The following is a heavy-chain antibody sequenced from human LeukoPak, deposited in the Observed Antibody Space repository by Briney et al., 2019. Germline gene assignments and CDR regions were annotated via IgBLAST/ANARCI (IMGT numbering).Heavy chain of an antibody. J-gene: IGHJ3*02. CDR3: ARDGPRATGFDAFEI. Sequence: PGGSLRLSCAASGFNFNSYWMSWVRQAPGKGLEWVANIKQDGSEKYYVDSVKGRFTISRDNAKDSLYLQMNSLRAEDTAVYYCARDGPRATGFDAFEIWGQGTTVTVSS. V-gene: IGHV3-7*04. D-gene: IGHD2-15*01. CDR1: GFNFNSYW. CDR2: IKQDGSEK.